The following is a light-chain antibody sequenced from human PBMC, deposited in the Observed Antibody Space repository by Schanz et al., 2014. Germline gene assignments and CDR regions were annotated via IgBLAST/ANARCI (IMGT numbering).Light chain of an antibody. V-gene: IGLV2-14*01. J-gene: IGLJ2*01. CDR3: SSHTAITTAVV. CDR2: DVS. Sequence: QSVLTQPPSVSGSPGQSITISCTGTSSDVGGYNYVSWYQQHPGKAPKLIIYDVSNRPSGVSNRFSGSKSGNTASLTISGLQAEDEADYHCSSHTAITTAVVFGGGTKLTVL. CDR1: SSDVGGYNY.